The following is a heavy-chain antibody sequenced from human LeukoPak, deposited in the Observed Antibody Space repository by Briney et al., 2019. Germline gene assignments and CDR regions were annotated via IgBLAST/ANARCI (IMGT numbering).Heavy chain of an antibody. CDR1: GFTFSDYY. V-gene: IGHV3-11*01. D-gene: IGHD6-19*01. CDR2: ISSSGSTK. Sequence: GGSLRLSCAASGFTFSDYYMSWIRQAPGKGLEWVSYISSSGSTKYYADSVKGRFTISRDNAKNSLYLQMNSLRAEDTAVYYCAREDSYGSALYWGQGTLVTVSS. CDR3: AREDSYGSALY. J-gene: IGHJ4*02.